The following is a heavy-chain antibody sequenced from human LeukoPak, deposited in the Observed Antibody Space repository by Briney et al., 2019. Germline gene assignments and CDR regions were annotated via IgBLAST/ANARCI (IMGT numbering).Heavy chain of an antibody. Sequence: ASVKVSCKASGYTFTGYYMHWVRQAPGQGLEWMGWINPKSGGTNYAQKFQGRVTMTRDTSVSTAYMELSRLRSDDTAVYYCARNRLLGIGGYYYYMDVWGKGTTVTVSS. J-gene: IGHJ6*03. V-gene: IGHV1-2*02. CDR2: INPKSGGT. CDR1: GYTFTGYY. D-gene: IGHD3-10*01. CDR3: ARNRLLGIGGYYYYMDV.